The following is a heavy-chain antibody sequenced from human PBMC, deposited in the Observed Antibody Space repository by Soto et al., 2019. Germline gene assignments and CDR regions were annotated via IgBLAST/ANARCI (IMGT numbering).Heavy chain of an antibody. CDR3: ARGVATAIVEY. D-gene: IGHD5-18*01. CDR1: VVSISSYY. Sequence: SETLSLTCTFSVVSISSYYWSCIRQPPGKGLEWIGYIYYSGSTNYNPSLKSRVTISVDTSKNQFSLKLSSVTAADTAVYYCARGVATAIVEYLGQGTLGSVSS. V-gene: IGHV4-59*01. J-gene: IGHJ4*02. CDR2: IYYSGST.